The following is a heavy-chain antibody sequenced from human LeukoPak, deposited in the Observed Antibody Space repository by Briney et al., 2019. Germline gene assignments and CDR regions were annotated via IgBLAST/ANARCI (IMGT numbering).Heavy chain of an antibody. V-gene: IGHV3-30*02. CDR1: GVTFSSYG. CDR2: IRYEGSNK. CDR3: AKDLFEVLDY. J-gene: IGHJ4*02. Sequence: GGALRLSCAAPGVTFSSYGMHAVREAPGKGREWVAFIRYEGSNKYYADSVKGGFTISRDNSKNTLCLKLNSLRAEDTAVYYCAKDLFEVLDYWGQGTVVTVSS. D-gene: IGHD3-10*01.